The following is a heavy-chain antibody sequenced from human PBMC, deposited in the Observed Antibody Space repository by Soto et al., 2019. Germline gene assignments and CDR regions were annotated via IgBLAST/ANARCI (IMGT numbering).Heavy chain of an antibody. V-gene: IGHV3-33*01. CDR1: GFTYSSYG. CDR2: IWYDGSNK. J-gene: IGHJ4*02. CDR3: ARAEYSSSPIDY. D-gene: IGHD6-13*01. Sequence: QVQLVESGGGVVLPGRSLRLSCAASGFTYSSYGMHWVRQAPGKGLAWVAVIWYDGSNKYYADSVKGRFTISKDNSKNTLDMQMNSLRAEDTAVYYCARAEYSSSPIDYWGQGTLVTVSS.